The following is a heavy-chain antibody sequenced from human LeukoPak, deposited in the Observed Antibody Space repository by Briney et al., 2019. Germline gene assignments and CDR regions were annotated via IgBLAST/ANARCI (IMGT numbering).Heavy chain of an antibody. J-gene: IGHJ4*02. D-gene: IGHD1-26*01. Sequence: GGSLRLSCAASGSTFSGSAMHWVRQASGKGLEWVGRIRSKANSYATAYAASVKGRFTISRDDSKNTAYLQMNSLKTEDTAVYYCTRHVLGVGAGVVVYWGQGTLVTVSS. CDR3: TRHVLGVGAGVVVY. CDR1: GSTFSGSA. CDR2: IRSKANSYAT. V-gene: IGHV3-73*01.